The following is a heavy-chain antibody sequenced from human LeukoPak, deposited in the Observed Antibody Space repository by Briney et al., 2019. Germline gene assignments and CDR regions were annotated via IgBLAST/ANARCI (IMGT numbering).Heavy chain of an antibody. J-gene: IGHJ4*02. CDR1: GGSISSSSYY. CDR2: IYYSGST. Sequence: SETLSLTCTVSGGSISSSSYYWGWIRQPPGKGLEWIGSIYYSGSTYYNPSLKSRVTISVDTSKNQFSLKLSSVTAADTAVYYCAPLTYYYGSGSHWGQGTLVTVSS. D-gene: IGHD3-10*01. V-gene: IGHV4-39*07. CDR3: APLTYYYGSGSH.